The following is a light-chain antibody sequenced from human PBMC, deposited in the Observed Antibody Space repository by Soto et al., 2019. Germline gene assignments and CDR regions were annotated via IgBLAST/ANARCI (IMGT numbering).Light chain of an antibody. Sequence: DIQLTQSPSFLSASVGDRVTITCRASPGISSYLAWYQQKPGNAPKLLIYAASTLQSGVPSRFSGSGSGTEFTLTISSLQTEDFATYYCQQLNSYLLTFGGGTKVEIK. J-gene: IGKJ4*01. CDR2: AAS. CDR1: PGISSY. CDR3: QQLNSYLLT. V-gene: IGKV1-9*01.